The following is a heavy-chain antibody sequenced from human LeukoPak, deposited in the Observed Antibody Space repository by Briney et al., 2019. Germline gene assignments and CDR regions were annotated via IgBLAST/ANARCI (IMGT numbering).Heavy chain of an antibody. CDR2: SNPNSGGT. V-gene: IGHV1-2*07. D-gene: IGHD3-10*01. J-gene: IGHJ4*02. CDR1: RYTFTPFY. Sequence: ASVKVSCKGSRYTFTPFYMHWVRQAPGQEVGWMGWSNPNSGGTNYTHKFQSRDTMTRNTSINTAYMEFSSLRSDDTAVYYCASEEVSVISESCCSGLGYWGQGTLVTVSS. CDR3: ASEEVSVISESCCSGLGY.